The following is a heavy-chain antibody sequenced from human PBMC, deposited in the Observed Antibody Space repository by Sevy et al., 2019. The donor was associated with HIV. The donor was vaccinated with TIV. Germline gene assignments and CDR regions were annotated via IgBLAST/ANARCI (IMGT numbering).Heavy chain of an antibody. CDR2: IYAGGTA. D-gene: IGHD2-15*01. CDR3: ASEYCSRGSCFFDY. V-gene: IGHV3-53*01. J-gene: IGHJ4*02. Sequence: GGSLRLSCVVSGFDIRSNYMSWVRQAPGKGLEWVSHIYAGGTAYYADSVKGRFTFSRDDSKNTVSLQMRSLGVEDSAEYYCASEYCSRGSCFFDYWGQGIQVTVSS. CDR1: GFDIRSNY.